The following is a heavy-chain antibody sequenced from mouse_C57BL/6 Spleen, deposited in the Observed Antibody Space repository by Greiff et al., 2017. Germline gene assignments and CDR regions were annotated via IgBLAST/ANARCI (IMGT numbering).Heavy chain of an antibody. CDR2: ISYDGSN. V-gene: IGHV3-6*01. D-gene: IGHD1-1*01. CDR3: ARGDYGTPFAY. J-gene: IGHJ3*01. CDR1: GYSITSGYY. Sequence: EVQLQESGPGLVKPSQSLSLTCSVTGYSITSGYYWNWIRQFPGNKLEWMGYISYDGSNNYNPSLKNRISFTRDTSKNPVFLKLNSVTTEDTATYYCARGDYGTPFAYWGQGTLVTVSA.